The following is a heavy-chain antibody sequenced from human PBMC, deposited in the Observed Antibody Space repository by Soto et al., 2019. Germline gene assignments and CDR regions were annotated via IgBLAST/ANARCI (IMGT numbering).Heavy chain of an antibody. Sequence: SVKVSCKASGGTFSSYAISWVRQAPGQGLEWMGGIIPIFGTANYAQKFQGRVTITADESTSTAYMELSSQRSEDTAVYYCARDAGYYYYGMDVWGQGTTVTVSS. CDR1: GGTFSSYA. D-gene: IGHD6-13*01. J-gene: IGHJ6*02. CDR2: IIPIFGTA. V-gene: IGHV1-69*13. CDR3: ARDAGYYYYGMDV.